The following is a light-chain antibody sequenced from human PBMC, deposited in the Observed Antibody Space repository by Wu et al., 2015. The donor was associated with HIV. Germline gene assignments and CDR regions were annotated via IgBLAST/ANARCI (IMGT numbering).Light chain of an antibody. CDR2: GAS. V-gene: IGKV3-15*01. CDR1: QTITSTY. J-gene: IGKJ1*01. Sequence: EIVLTQSPGTLSLSPGERATLSCRTSQTITSTYLAWYQHRPGQAPRLLIYGASTRATGIPARFSGSGSGTEFTLTISSLQSEDFAVYYCQQYNNWPPKTFGQGTKVEIK. CDR3: QQYNNWPPKT.